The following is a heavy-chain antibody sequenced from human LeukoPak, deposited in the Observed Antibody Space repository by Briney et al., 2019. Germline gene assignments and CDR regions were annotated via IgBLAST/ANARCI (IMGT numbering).Heavy chain of an antibody. CDR2: ISGSGGST. CDR3: TKHVLRFLEWLSPFDY. J-gene: IGHJ4*02. CDR1: GFTFSSYA. Sequence: GGSLRLSCAASGFTFSSYAMSWVRQAPGKGLEWVSAISGSGGSTYYADSVKGRFTISRDNSKNTLYLQMNSLRAEDTAVYYCTKHVLRFLEWLSPFDYWGQGTLVTVSS. D-gene: IGHD3-3*01. V-gene: IGHV3-23*01.